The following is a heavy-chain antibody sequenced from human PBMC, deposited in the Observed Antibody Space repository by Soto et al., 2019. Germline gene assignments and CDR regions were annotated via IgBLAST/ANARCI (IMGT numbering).Heavy chain of an antibody. J-gene: IGHJ6*03. V-gene: IGHV3-21*01. CDR1: GFTFSSYS. CDR3: ASSYCSGGSCPISRHYYYMDV. D-gene: IGHD2-15*01. CDR2: ISSSSSYI. Sequence: GGSLRLSCAASGFTFSSYSMNWVRQAPGKGLEWVSSISSSSSYIYYADSVKGRFTISRDNAKNSLYLQMNSLRAKDTAVYYCASSYCSGGSCPISRHYYYMDVWGKGTTVTVSS.